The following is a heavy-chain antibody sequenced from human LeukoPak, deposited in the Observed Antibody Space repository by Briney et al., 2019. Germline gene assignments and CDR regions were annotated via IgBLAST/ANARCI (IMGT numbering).Heavy chain of an antibody. CDR1: GFTFSNSA. Sequence: GGSLTLSCAASGFTFSNSAMSWVRQAPGKGLEWVSTLSGSGITTYYADSVKGRFTISRDNSKNTLYLQMNSLRAEDTAVYYCAKDTDYYDSSGYLYFDYWGQGTLVTVSS. CDR2: LSGSGITT. V-gene: IGHV3-23*01. CDR3: AKDTDYYDSSGYLYFDY. D-gene: IGHD3-22*01. J-gene: IGHJ4*02.